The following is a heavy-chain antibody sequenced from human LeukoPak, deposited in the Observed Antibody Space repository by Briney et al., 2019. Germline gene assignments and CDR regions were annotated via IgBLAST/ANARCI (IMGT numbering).Heavy chain of an antibody. Sequence: SETLSLTCAVYRGSFSGYYWSWIRQPPGKGLEWIGEINHSGSTNYNPSLKSRVTISVDTSKNQFSLKLSSVTAADTAVYYCARVGGYSHGPAHHPNYYYYMDVWGKGTTVTVSS. CDR1: RGSFSGYY. CDR3: ARVGGYSHGPAHHPNYYYYMDV. V-gene: IGHV4-34*01. J-gene: IGHJ6*03. CDR2: INHSGST. D-gene: IGHD5-18*01.